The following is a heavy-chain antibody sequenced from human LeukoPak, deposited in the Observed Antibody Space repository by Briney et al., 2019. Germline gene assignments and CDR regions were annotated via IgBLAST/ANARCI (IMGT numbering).Heavy chain of an antibody. CDR2: ISWDGGST. V-gene: IGHV3-43D*03. CDR1: GFTFDDYA. Sequence: GGSLRLSCAASGFTFDDYAMHRVRQAPGKGLEWVSLISWDGGSTYYADSVKGRFTISRDNSKNSLYLQMNSLRAEDTAVYYCARGGYYNILTGFRGRILGFDYWGQGALVTVSS. CDR3: ARGGYYNILTGFRGRILGFDY. J-gene: IGHJ4*02. D-gene: IGHD3-9*01.